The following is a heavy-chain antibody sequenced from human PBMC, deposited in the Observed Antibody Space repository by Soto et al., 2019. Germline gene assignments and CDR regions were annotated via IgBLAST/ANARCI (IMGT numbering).Heavy chain of an antibody. J-gene: IGHJ4*02. CDR1: GGSFSGYY. CDR3: ARGGKHLAPPGY. CDR2: ISHSGST. V-gene: IGHV4-34*01. Sequence: QVQLQQWGAGLLKPSETLSLTCDVYGGSFSGYYWNWIRQPPGKGLEWIGEISHSGSTNYNPSLKSRVTISVDTSKNQFSLKLSSVTAADTAVYYCARGGKHLAPPGYWGQGTLVTVSS.